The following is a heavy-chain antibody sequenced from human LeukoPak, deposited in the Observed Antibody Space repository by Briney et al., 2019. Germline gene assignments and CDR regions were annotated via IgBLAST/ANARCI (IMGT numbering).Heavy chain of an antibody. CDR1: GYTFTSYA. D-gene: IGHD2-2*01. Sequence: GASVKVSCKASGYTFTSYAMHWVRQAPGQRLEWMGWINAGNGNTKYSQKFQGRVTITRDTSASTAYMELSSLRSEDTAVYYCARDQGILDCSSTSCYDGMDVWGQGTTVTVSS. V-gene: IGHV1-3*01. CDR3: ARDQGILDCSSTSCYDGMDV. J-gene: IGHJ6*02. CDR2: INAGNGNT.